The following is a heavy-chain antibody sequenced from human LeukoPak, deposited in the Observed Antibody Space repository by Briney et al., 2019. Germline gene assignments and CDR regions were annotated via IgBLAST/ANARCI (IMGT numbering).Heavy chain of an antibody. CDR2: INHSGST. Sequence: SETLSLTCAVYGGSFSGYYWSWIRQPPGKGLEWIGEINHSGSTNYNPSLKSRVTISVDTSKNQFSLKLSSVTAADTAVYYCASLGGYSGYDWDWFDPWGQGTPVTVSS. CDR1: GGSFSGYY. D-gene: IGHD5-12*01. CDR3: ASLGGYSGYDWDWFDP. V-gene: IGHV4-34*01. J-gene: IGHJ5*02.